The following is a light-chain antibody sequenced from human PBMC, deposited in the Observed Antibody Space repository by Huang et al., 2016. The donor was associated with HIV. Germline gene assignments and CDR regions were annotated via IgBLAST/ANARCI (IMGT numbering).Light chain of an antibody. J-gene: IGKJ3*01. Sequence: DIVMTQSPDSLAVSLGERATINCKSSQSVLYSSNNKNYLAWYQQQPGQPPKLLIYWASTRESGVPDRVSGSGSGTDFTLTISSLQAEDVAVYYCQQYYSTPPVTFGPGTKVDIK. CDR1: QSVLYSSNNKNY. CDR3: QQYYSTPPVT. V-gene: IGKV4-1*01. CDR2: WAS.